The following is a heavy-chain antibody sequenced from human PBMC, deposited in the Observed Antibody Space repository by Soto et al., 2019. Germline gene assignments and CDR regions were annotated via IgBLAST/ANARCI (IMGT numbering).Heavy chain of an antibody. CDR2: IYPGDSET. V-gene: IGHV5-51*01. CDR1: GYSFNSYW. Sequence: LGECLKISCKGSGYSFNSYWIGWVRQMPGKGLEWMGIIYPGDSETRYSPSFQGQVTISVDKSISTAYLQWSSLKASDTAKYYCARPGGLVAATNDYYYGMDVWGQGTTVTVSS. D-gene: IGHD2-15*01. CDR3: ARPGGLVAATNDYYYGMDV. J-gene: IGHJ6*02.